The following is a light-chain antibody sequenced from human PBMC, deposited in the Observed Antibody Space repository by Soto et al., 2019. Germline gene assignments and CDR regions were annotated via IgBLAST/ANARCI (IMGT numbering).Light chain of an antibody. V-gene: IGKV3-20*01. J-gene: IGKJ2*01. Sequence: EIVLTQSPGTLSLSPGERATLSCRASQSVPSDWLAWYRHKPGQAPRLLIYCASSRATGVPDRVSGSGSGTDFTLTINRLEPEDFAVYYCQQYGNFPYTFGRGTKREIK. CDR3: QQYGNFPYT. CDR2: CAS. CDR1: QSVPSDW.